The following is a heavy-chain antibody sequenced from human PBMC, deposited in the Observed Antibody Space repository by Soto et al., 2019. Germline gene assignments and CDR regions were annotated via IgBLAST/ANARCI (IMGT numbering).Heavy chain of an antibody. D-gene: IGHD3-10*01. J-gene: IGHJ4*02. CDR2: MNPNSGDT. V-gene: IGHV1-8*01. Sequence: QVQLVQSGAEVKKPGASVKVSCKASGYSFSSYDFNWVRQAIGQGLEWMGWMNPNSGDTGFGQKFQDRVTLTRDTSISIAFMELSSLRFDDTAVYYCARVLRVGPSDYWGQGTLVTVSS. CDR3: ARVLRVGPSDY. CDR1: GYSFSSYD.